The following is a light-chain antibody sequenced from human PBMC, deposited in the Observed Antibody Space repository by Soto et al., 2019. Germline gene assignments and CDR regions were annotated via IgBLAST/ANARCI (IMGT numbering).Light chain of an antibody. CDR2: AAS. V-gene: IGKV1-27*01. Sequence: DIQMTQSPSSLSASVGDRVTITCRASQGISNYVAWYQQKPGKPPKLLIYAASTLQSGVPSRFSGSGSGTDFTLTINSLQPEDVATYSCQKYSSVPVFGPGTTVDIK. CDR1: QGISNY. J-gene: IGKJ3*01. CDR3: QKYSSVPV.